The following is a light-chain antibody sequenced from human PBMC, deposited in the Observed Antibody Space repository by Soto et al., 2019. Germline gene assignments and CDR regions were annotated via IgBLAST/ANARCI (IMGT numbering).Light chain of an antibody. Sequence: IVMTQSPVTLSVSPGERATLSCRASQSVSSNLAWYQQKPGQAPSLLIYGAFTRATGIPARFSGTGSGTEFTLSISSLQSTDFAVYYCQQYYDWPSLTFGGGTKVDIK. CDR2: GAF. J-gene: IGKJ4*01. V-gene: IGKV3-15*01. CDR3: QQYYDWPSLT. CDR1: QSVSSN.